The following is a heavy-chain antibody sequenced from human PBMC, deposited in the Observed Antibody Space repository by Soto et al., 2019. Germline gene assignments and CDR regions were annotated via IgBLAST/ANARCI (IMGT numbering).Heavy chain of an antibody. CDR1: GFSFSDYF. D-gene: IGHD3-10*01. CDR2: INPSGDSR. CDR3: ARGYHYGSGYYYGMDV. Sequence: ASVKVSCKASGFSFSDYFMHWVRQAPGQGLEWMGIINPSGDSRNYAQKFQGRVTITRDTSTSTVYMDLSSLRYEDTAVYYCARGYHYGSGYYYGMDVWGQGTKVTVSS. V-gene: IGHV1-46*01. J-gene: IGHJ6*02.